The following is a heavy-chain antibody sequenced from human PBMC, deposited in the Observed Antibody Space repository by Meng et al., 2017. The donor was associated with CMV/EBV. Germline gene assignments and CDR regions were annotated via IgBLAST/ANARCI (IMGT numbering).Heavy chain of an antibody. CDR3: STIEVYSSGWTPFRY. V-gene: IGHV3-66*01. CDR2: IYSDGST. J-gene: IGHJ4*02. Sequence: LVDAGGGLAKLAGDMRLYCASTELTVNINYISGMRQTPGNRLEWLSVIYSDGSTYYADSVKGRFIISRDNSRNTVYLQMNSLRVEDTGVYYCSTIEVYSSGWTPFRYWGQGTLVTVSS. CDR1: ELTVNINY. D-gene: IGHD6-19*01.